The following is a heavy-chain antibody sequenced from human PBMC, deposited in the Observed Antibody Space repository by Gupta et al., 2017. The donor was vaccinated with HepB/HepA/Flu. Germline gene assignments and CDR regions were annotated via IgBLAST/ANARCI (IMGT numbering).Heavy chain of an antibody. J-gene: IGHJ4*02. D-gene: IGHD3-10*01. Sequence: EVQLVESGGGLVQPGGSLRLSCAASGFPFRSYWMTWVRQAPGKGLEWLANIKEDGTGKNYADSVKGRFTISRDNAENSIYLQMNSLRDEDTAVYYCARGYGDLFWGQGTRVTVSS. V-gene: IGHV3-7*04. CDR2: IKEDGTGK. CDR1: GFPFRSYW. CDR3: ARGYGDLF.